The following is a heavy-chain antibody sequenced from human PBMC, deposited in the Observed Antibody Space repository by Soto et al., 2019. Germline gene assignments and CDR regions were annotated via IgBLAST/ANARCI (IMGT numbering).Heavy chain of an antibody. CDR1: GGSISSSSYY. V-gene: IGHV4-39*01. J-gene: IGHJ6*02. Sequence: SETLSLTCTVSGGSISSSSYYWGWIRQPPGKGLEWIGSIYYSGSTYYNPSLKSRVTISVDTSKNQFSLKLSSVTAADTAVYYCASYGRVGATTYYYYGMDVWGQGTTVTVSS. D-gene: IGHD1-26*01. CDR2: IYYSGST. CDR3: ASYGRVGATTYYYYGMDV.